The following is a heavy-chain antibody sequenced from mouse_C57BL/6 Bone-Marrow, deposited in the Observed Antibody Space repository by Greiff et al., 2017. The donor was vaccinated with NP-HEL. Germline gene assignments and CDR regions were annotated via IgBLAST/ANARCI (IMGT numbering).Heavy chain of an antibody. CDR1: GFTFSSYA. CDR3: ASHYYGSSPWFAY. D-gene: IGHD1-1*01. V-gene: IGHV5-4*01. CDR2: ISDGGSYT. J-gene: IGHJ3*01. Sequence: EVQLKESGGGLVKPGGSLKLSCAASGFTFSSYAMSWVRQTPEKRLEWVATISDGGSYTYYPDNVKGRFTISRDNAKNNLYLQMSHLKSEDTAMYYCASHYYGSSPWFAYWGQGTLVTVSA.